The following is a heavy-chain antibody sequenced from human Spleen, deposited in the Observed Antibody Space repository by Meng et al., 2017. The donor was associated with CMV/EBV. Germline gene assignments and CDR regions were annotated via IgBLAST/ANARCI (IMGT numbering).Heavy chain of an antibody. V-gene: IGHV4-31*03. Sequence: CTVSVGSISSGGYYWSWIRQHPGKGLEWIGYIYYSGSTYYNPSLKSRVTISVDTSKNQFSLKLSSVTAADTAVYYCARDDSYGALDYWGQGTLVTVSS. J-gene: IGHJ4*02. CDR2: IYYSGST. CDR1: VGSISSGGYY. CDR3: ARDDSYGALDY. D-gene: IGHD4-17*01.